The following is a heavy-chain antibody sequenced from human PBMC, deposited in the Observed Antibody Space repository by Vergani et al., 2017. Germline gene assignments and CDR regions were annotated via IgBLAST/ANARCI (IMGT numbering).Heavy chain of an antibody. Sequence: QVQLQESGPGLVRPSQTLSLTCTVSGDSIRSNNYYWTWIRQHPGKGLEWIGYIYYSGKSYYNPSLKSRVFISQDTSENQFSLKLTSVTAADTAVYYCARVGNYEVSWGQGTLVTVSS. CDR1: GDSIRSNNYY. D-gene: IGHD4-11*01. CDR2: IYYSGKS. V-gene: IGHV4-31*03. J-gene: IGHJ5*02. CDR3: ARVGNYEVS.